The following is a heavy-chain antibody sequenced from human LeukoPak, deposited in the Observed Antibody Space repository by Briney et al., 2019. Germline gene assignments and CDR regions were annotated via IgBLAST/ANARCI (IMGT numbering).Heavy chain of an antibody. D-gene: IGHD4-17*01. J-gene: IGHJ4*02. CDR3: ARASHDYGDYAAYY. V-gene: IGHV1-2*02. CDR1: GYTFTGYY. CDR2: INPNSGGT. Sequence: ASVKVSCKASGYTFTGYYMHWVRQAPGQGLEWMGWINPNSGGTNYAQKFQGRVTMTRDTSISTAYMELSRLRSDDTAVYYCARASHDYGDYAAYYWGQGTLVTVSS.